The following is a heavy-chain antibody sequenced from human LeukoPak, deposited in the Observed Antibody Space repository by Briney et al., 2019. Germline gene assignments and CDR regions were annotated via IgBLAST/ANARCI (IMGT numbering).Heavy chain of an antibody. Sequence: GGSLRLSCEGSGFTFSNHAMSWVRQAPGNGLEWVSGISGAGGSIYYADSVRGRFTISRDNSKNTLYVQVNSLRAEDTAVYYCATHRRGPGGDVYYYAMDVWGQGTTVTVSS. CDR2: ISGAGGSI. D-gene: IGHD2-21*01. V-gene: IGHV3-23*01. CDR1: GFTFSNHA. CDR3: ATHRRGPGGDVYYYAMDV. J-gene: IGHJ6*02.